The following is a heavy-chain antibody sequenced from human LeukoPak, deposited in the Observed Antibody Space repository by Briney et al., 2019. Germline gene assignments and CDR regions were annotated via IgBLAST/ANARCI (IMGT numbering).Heavy chain of an antibody. CDR1: GFTFSSYW. V-gene: IGHV3-74*01. D-gene: IGHD5-12*01. CDR3: ARDHPDIVATIPPY. CDR2: INSDGSST. J-gene: IGHJ4*02. Sequence: GGSLRLSCAASGFTFSSYWMHWVRQAPGKGLVWVSRINSDGSSTSYAASVKGRFTISRDNAKNTLYLQMNSLRAEDTAVYYCARDHPDIVATIPPYWGQGTLVTVSS.